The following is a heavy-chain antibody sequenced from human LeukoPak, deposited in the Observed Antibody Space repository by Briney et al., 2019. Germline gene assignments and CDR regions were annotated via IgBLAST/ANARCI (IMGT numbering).Heavy chain of an antibody. J-gene: IGHJ4*02. CDR2: ITSNIYT. D-gene: IGHD5-18*01. Sequence: GGSLRLFCAASGFTVRSYSLNWVRQAPGKGLEWVSCITSNIYTYYADSVRGRFTISRDNSQNSVYLVMNSLRAEDTAVYYCAREGDTGMVALDSWGQGTLVTVSS. CDR3: AREGDTGMVALDS. CDR1: GFTVRSYS. V-gene: IGHV3-21*06.